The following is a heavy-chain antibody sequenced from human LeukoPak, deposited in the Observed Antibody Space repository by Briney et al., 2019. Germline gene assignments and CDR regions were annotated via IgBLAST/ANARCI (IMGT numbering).Heavy chain of an antibody. V-gene: IGHV3-30*18. CDR3: AKAGRSQFDY. CDR1: GFTFSSYG. D-gene: IGHD1-26*01. Sequence: GRSLGLSCAASGFTFSSYGMHWVRQAPGKGLEWVAVISYDGSNKYYADSVKGRFTISRDNSKNTLYLQMNSLRAEDTAVYYCAKAGRSQFDYWGQGTLVTVSS. J-gene: IGHJ4*02. CDR2: ISYDGSNK.